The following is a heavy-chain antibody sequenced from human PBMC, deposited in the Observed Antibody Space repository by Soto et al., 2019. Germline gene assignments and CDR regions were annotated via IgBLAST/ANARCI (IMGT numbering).Heavy chain of an antibody. Sequence: QVQLVQSGAEVKKPGSSVKVSCKASGGTFSSYAISWVRQAPGQGLEWMGGIIPIFGTANYAQKFQGRVTITADESTSTAYMELSGLRSEDTAVYYCARSYCSSTSCYPSYYYGMDVWGQGTTVTVSS. J-gene: IGHJ6*02. V-gene: IGHV1-69*01. CDR2: IIPIFGTA. D-gene: IGHD2-2*01. CDR3: ARSYCSSTSCYPSYYYGMDV. CDR1: GGTFSSYA.